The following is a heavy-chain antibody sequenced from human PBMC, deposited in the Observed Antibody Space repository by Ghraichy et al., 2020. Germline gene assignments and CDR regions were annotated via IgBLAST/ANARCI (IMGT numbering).Heavy chain of an antibody. Sequence: GGSLRLSCAASGFTFSSYAMSWVRQAPGKGLEWVSAISGSGGSTYYADSVKGRFTISRDNSKNTLYLQMNSLRAEDTAVYYCAKVRGVVDTAMWGQFDPWGQGTLVTVSS. CDR1: GFTFSSYA. V-gene: IGHV3-23*01. CDR2: ISGSGGST. D-gene: IGHD5-18*01. CDR3: AKVRGVVDTAMWGQFDP. J-gene: IGHJ5*02.